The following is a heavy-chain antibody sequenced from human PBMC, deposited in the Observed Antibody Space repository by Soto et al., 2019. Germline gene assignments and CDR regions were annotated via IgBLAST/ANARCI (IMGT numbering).Heavy chain of an antibody. CDR2: IYPDDSET. CDR1: GYSYLNYW. CDR3: ARQASTIFGVVKDYYYYYGMDV. Sequence: PGEALKISGTGWGYSYLNYWIGWVRQMPGKDLEWIGIIYPDDSETRYSPSFQGQVTISADKSISTAYLQWSSLKASDTAMYYCARQASTIFGVVKDYYYYYGMDVWGQGTTVTVSS. J-gene: IGHJ6*02. V-gene: IGHV5-51*01. D-gene: IGHD3-3*01.